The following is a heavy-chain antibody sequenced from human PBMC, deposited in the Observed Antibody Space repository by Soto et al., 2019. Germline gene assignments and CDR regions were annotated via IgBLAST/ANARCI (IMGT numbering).Heavy chain of an antibody. Sequence: LRPSCAASGFTFSSYAMHWVRQAPGKGLEWVAVISYDGSNKYYADSVKGRFTISRDNSKNTLYLQMNSLRAEDTAVYYCARAYYSSSWYGHYYYGMDVWGQGTTVTVSS. J-gene: IGHJ6*02. CDR3: ARAYYSSSWYGHYYYGMDV. V-gene: IGHV3-30-3*01. CDR1: GFTFSSYA. D-gene: IGHD6-13*01. CDR2: ISYDGSNK.